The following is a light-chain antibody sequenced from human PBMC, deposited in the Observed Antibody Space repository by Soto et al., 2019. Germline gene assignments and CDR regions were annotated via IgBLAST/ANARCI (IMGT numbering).Light chain of an antibody. Sequence: EIVLKQSPATLSLSTGERTTLSCRASQSVGNNLAWYQQKPGQAPRLLIYGASSRATGIPDRFSGNVSGTDGTITISRLETEDGAVYDGQQSGSSRWTFGQGTKVDIK. J-gene: IGKJ1*01. CDR3: QQSGSSRWT. CDR2: GAS. CDR1: QSVGNN. V-gene: IGKV3-20*01.